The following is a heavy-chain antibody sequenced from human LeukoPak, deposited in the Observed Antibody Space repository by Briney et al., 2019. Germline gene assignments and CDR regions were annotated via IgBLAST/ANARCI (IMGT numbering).Heavy chain of an antibody. Sequence: SETLSLTCTVSGGSISSYCWSWIRQPPGKGLEWIGYIYYSGSTNYNPSLKSRVTISVDTSKNQFSLKLSSVTAADTAVYYCARNERGYQLLRKRYHAFDIWGQGTMVTVSS. D-gene: IGHD2-2*01. CDR1: GGSISSYC. CDR3: ARNERGYQLLRKRYHAFDI. CDR2: IYYSGST. V-gene: IGHV4-59*01. J-gene: IGHJ3*02.